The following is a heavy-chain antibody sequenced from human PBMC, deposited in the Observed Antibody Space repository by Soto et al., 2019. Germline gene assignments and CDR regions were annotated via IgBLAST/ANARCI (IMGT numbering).Heavy chain of an antibody. CDR3: AKDNDLDRDGPFDY. V-gene: IGHV3-9*01. D-gene: IGHD2-2*03. CDR2: SSWNSGDI. J-gene: IGHJ4*02. CDR1: GFSFDDYG. Sequence: EVQLVESGGGSVQPGRSLRLSCAASGFSFDDYGMHWVRQGPGKGLEWGSGSSWNSGDIYYADSVKGRFTISRDNAKRALYLQMNSLRTEDTAVYYCAKDNDLDRDGPFDYWGQGILVTVSS.